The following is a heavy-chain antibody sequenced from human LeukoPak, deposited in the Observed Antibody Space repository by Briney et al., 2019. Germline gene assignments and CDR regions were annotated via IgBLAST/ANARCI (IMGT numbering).Heavy chain of an antibody. CDR2: ISSSGSTI. V-gene: IGHV3-11*01. CDR1: GFTFSNYD. Sequence: GGSLRLSCAASGFTFSNYDMSWIRQAPGKGLEWVSYISSSGSTIYYADSVKGRFTISRDNAKNSLYLQMNSLRAEDTAVYYCASKYYYGSGRYRGYYFDYWGQGNLVTVSS. CDR3: ASKYYYGSGRYRGYYFDY. D-gene: IGHD3-10*01. J-gene: IGHJ4*02.